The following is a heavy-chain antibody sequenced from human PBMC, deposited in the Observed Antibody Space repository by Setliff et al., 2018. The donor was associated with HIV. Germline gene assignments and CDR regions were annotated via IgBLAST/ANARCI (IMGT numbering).Heavy chain of an antibody. D-gene: IGHD2-2*01. CDR3: ARPRGNDYAGSGFDN. Sequence: GESLKISCKGSGYSFTDNWIGWVRQMPGKGLEWMGIIYPGDSDSRYSPSFQGQVTISADKSSSTAYLQWSSLKASDTAMYYCARPRGNDYAGSGFDNWGQGTLVTVSS. CDR1: GYSFTDNW. J-gene: IGHJ4*02. CDR2: IYPGDSDS. V-gene: IGHV5-51*01.